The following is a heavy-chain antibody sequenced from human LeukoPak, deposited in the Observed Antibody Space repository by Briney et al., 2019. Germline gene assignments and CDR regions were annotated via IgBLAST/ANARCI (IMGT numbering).Heavy chain of an antibody. Sequence: PGGSLRLSCAASGFTFSSYWMHWVRQAPGKGLGWASHINSDGIFTTYADSVKGRFTISRDNAKNTLYLQMNSLRAEDTAVYYCTRAGFYYDSSPYYRPIDYWGQGSLVTVSS. CDR3: TRAGFYYDSSPYYRPIDY. V-gene: IGHV3-74*01. CDR2: INSDGIFT. CDR1: GFTFSSYW. D-gene: IGHD3-22*01. J-gene: IGHJ4*02.